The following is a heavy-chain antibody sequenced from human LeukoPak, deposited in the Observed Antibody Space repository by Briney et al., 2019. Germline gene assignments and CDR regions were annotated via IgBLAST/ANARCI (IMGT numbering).Heavy chain of an antibody. CDR3: AQGGSEIYYFYHGMDV. Sequence: GGSLRLSCTASGFTFSNFWMGWVRQAPGKGLEWVTAISYDGSNEHYADSVRGRFTISRDNSKNTLYLQMNSLRTEDTAVYYCAQGGSEIYYFYHGMDVWGRGTTVTVSS. CDR1: GFTFSNFW. CDR2: ISYDGSNE. J-gene: IGHJ6*01. V-gene: IGHV3-30*03. D-gene: IGHD3-10*01.